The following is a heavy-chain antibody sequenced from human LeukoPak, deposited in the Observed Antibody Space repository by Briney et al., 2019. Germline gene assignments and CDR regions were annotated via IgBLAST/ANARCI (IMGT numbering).Heavy chain of an antibody. V-gene: IGHV4-4*07. CDR2: IYTSGST. J-gene: IGHJ5*02. D-gene: IGHD1-14*01. CDR1: GGPISSYY. Sequence: PSETLSLTCTASGGPISSYYWISIQQPPGKRLHWLGRIYTSGSTNYNPSLKSRVTMSVDTSKNQFSLKLSSVTAADTAVYYCARDDHPGHRFDPWGQGTLVTVSS. CDR3: ARDDHPGHRFDP.